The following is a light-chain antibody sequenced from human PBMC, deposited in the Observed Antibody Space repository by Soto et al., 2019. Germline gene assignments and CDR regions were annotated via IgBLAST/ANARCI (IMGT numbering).Light chain of an antibody. V-gene: IGKV3-20*01. Sequence: EIVLTQSPGTLSLSPGERATLSCRASQSVSDMCLAWYQQKPGQAPRLLIHASNRATGIPYRSSGSGSGTQFTLIISILEPEDFGVYCAQHYGTSALFGPGTKVEIE. CDR1: QSVSDMC. CDR2: AS. J-gene: IGKJ3*01. CDR3: QHYGTSAL.